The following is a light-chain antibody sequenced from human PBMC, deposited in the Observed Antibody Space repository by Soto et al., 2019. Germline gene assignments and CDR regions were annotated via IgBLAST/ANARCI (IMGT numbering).Light chain of an antibody. CDR1: QSVSSN. Sequence: EIVMTQSPATLSVSPGERATLSCRASQSVSSNLAWYQQKPGQAPRLLIYGASTRATGIPARFSGSGSGTEFTLTISSLQAEDFAVYFCQQYNNWPYTFGQGHKLEI. V-gene: IGKV3-15*01. CDR2: GAS. CDR3: QQYNNWPYT. J-gene: IGKJ2*01.